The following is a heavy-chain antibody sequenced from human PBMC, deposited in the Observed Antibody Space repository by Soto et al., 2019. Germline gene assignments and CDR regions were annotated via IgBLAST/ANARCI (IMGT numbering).Heavy chain of an antibody. CDR2: IKQDGSEK. Sequence: EVQLVESGGGLVQPGGSLRLSCAASGFTFSSYWVSWVRQAPGKGLEWVANIKQDGSEKYYVDSVKGRFTISRDNAKNSLYLQMNSLRAEDTAVYYCARDTDGRYVTMGNNWFDLWGQGTLVTVSS. V-gene: IGHV3-7*05. J-gene: IGHJ5*02. CDR1: GFTFSSYW. CDR3: ARDTDGRYVTMGNNWFDL. D-gene: IGHD3-10*01.